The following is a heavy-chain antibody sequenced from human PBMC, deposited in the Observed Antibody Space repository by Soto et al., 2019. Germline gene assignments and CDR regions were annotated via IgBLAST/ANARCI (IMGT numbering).Heavy chain of an antibody. J-gene: IGHJ5*02. CDR3: ARDRDYYDSSGFKGNWFDP. Sequence: ASVKVSCKASGGTFSSYAISWVRQAPGQGLEWMGGIIPIFGTANYAQKFQGRVTITADESTSTAYVELSSLRSEDTAVYYCARDRDYYDSSGFKGNWFDPWGQGTLVTVSS. CDR2: IIPIFGTA. D-gene: IGHD3-22*01. CDR1: GGTFSSYA. V-gene: IGHV1-69*13.